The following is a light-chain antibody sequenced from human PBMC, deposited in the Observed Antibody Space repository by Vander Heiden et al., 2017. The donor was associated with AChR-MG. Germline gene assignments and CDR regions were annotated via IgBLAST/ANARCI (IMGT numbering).Light chain of an antibody. CDR1: GTDIGDYNF. Sequence: QSALTQPASVSGSPGPSIPLSCPCTGTDIGDYNFVSWYQHYPGKAPKLILYEVNNRPSGVSNRFSGSKSGNTAALTISGLQAEDEADYHCSSYSRGDTLVFGGGTKLTVL. V-gene: IGLV2-14*01. CDR3: SSYSRGDTLV. CDR2: EVN. J-gene: IGLJ2*01.